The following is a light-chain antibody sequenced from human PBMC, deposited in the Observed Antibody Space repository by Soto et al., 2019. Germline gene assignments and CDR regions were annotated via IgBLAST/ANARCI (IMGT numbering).Light chain of an antibody. CDR1: QSIDTS. CDR2: RAS. Sequence: DIQMTQSPSTLSTSVRERVTVTCRTSQSIDTSLAWYQQKPGEALRLLIFRASTLEGGVPSRFSGSGSGTKFTLSISSLQADDFATYYCQHYQSFSGMFGQGTKVDIK. V-gene: IGKV1-5*03. CDR3: QHYQSFSGM. J-gene: IGKJ1*01.